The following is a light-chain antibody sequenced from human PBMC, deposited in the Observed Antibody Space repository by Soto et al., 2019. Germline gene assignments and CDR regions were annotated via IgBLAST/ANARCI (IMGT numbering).Light chain of an antibody. CDR2: GAS. V-gene: IGKV3-15*01. J-gene: IGKJ1*01. CDR1: QSVGRH. Sequence: EIVMTQSPATLSVSPGERATLSCRASQSVGRHLAWYQQKPGQAPRLLIYGASSRATGIPARFSGSGSGTDFTLTISSLQSEDFAIYYCHQYDYWPPWTFGQGTKVEIK. CDR3: HQYDYWPPWT.